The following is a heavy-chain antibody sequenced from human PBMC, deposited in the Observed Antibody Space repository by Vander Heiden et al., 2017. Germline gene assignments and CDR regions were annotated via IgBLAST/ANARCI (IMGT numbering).Heavy chain of an antibody. Sequence: QVQLVQSGAEVKKPGASVKVSCKASGYTLTSSYMGWVGQAPGQGLEWMGIINPSGSSTNYAQKFQGRVIMTRDTSTSTDYMELSSMRSEDTAVYYCARDDSAVAPGGIQHWWFDPWGQGTLVTVSS. V-gene: IGHV1-46*01. CDR1: GYTLTSSY. J-gene: IGHJ5*02. CDR2: INPSGSST. CDR3: ARDDSAVAPGGIQHWWFDP. D-gene: IGHD2-2*02.